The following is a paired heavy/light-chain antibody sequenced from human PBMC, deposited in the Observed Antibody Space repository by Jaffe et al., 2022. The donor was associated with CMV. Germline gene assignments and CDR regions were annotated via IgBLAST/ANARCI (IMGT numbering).Light chain of an antibody. CDR2: DAS. V-gene: IGKV3-11*01. Sequence: EIVLTQSPATLSLSPGERATLSCRASQGVSIYLAWYQQKPGQAPRLLIYDASTRATGIPARFSGSGSGTDFTLTISSLEPEDFAVYYCQQRSNWPPRPITFGQGTRLEI. CDR3: QQRSNWPPRPIT. J-gene: IGKJ5*01. CDR1: QGVSIY.
Heavy chain of an antibody. CDR1: GDSLSGSSYY. D-gene: IGHD3-16*02. J-gene: IGHJ4*02. Sequence: QLQLQESGPGLVKPSETLSLTCTVSGDSLSGSSYYWAWIRQPPGKGPEWIGSTFYSGSTYYNPSLQSRVTISVDTSKNQFSLRMTSVTAADTAIYYCARRFPQNVLGRYPVGGYFDYWGQGARVAVSS. CDR3: ARRFPQNVLGRYPVGGYFDY. CDR2: TFYSGST. V-gene: IGHV4-39*01.